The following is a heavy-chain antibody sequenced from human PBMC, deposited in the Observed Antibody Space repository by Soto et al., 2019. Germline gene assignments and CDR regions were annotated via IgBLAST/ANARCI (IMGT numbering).Heavy chain of an antibody. V-gene: IGHV4-39*01. J-gene: IGHJ4*02. CDR3: ARHMFLEYYDILTGPGAIDN. CDR1: GGSISSSSYS. D-gene: IGHD3-9*01. Sequence: SETLSLTCTVSGGSISSSSYSWGWIRQPPGKGLQWIGSIYYSGSTYFNPSLKSRVTISVDTSRNQFSLKLSSVTAADTAVYYCARHMFLEYYDILTGPGAIDNWGQGTLVTVS. CDR2: IYYSGST.